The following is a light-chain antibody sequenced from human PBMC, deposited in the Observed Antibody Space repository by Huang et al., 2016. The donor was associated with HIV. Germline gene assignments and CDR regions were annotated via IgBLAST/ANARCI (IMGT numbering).Light chain of an antibody. CDR3: QQYDTWPPLT. CDR2: GAS. J-gene: IGKJ4*01. Sequence: ILLTQFPATLSVSPGQRVTLSCRASQSVGGKLAWYQQRPGQAPRLLIYGASTRVPTIPDRFSGSGSGTEFTLTISSLQSEDFAVYYCQQYDTWPPLTFGGGTKVE. CDR1: QSVGGK. V-gene: IGKV3-15*01.